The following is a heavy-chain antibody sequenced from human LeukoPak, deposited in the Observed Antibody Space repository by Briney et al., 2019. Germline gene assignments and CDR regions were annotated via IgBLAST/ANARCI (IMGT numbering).Heavy chain of an antibody. Sequence: SETLSLTCTVSGGSISSYYWSWIRQPPGKGLEWIGYIYYSGSTNYNPSLKSRVTISVDTSKNQFSLKLSSVTAADTAVYYCARHYYGSGSYYNYYYYGMDVWGQGTTVTVSS. J-gene: IGHJ6*02. CDR1: GGSISSYY. CDR2: IYYSGST. CDR3: ARHYYGSGSYYNYYYYGMDV. D-gene: IGHD3-10*01. V-gene: IGHV4-59*08.